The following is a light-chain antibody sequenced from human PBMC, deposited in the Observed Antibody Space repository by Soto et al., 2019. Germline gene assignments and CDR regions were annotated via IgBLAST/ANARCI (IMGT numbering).Light chain of an antibody. CDR3: QQYGDAPVT. V-gene: IGKV3-20*01. CDR1: QSVSSSY. Sequence: EIVLTQSPGTLSLSPGERATLSCRASQSVSSSYLAWYQQKPGQAPRLLIYGASSRATGIPDRFSGSGSETDFTLTISRLEPEDCAVYYCQQYGDAPVTFGQGTKVDFK. J-gene: IGKJ1*01. CDR2: GAS.